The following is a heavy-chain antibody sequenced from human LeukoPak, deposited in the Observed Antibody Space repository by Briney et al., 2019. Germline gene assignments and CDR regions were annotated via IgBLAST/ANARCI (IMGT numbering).Heavy chain of an antibody. CDR1: GFTVSSNY. J-gene: IGHJ6*03. D-gene: IGHD6-13*01. Sequence: PGGSLRLSCAASGFTVSSNYMSWVRQAPGKGLEWFSVIYSGGSTYYADSVKGRFTISRDNSKNTLYLQMNSLRAEDTAVYYCAREQRVYYYYYMDVWGKGTTVTVSS. CDR3: AREQRVYYYYYMDV. V-gene: IGHV3-53*01. CDR2: IYSGGST.